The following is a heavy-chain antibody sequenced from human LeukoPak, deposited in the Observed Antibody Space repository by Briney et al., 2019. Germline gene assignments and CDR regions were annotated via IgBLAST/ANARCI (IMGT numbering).Heavy chain of an antibody. V-gene: IGHV3-66*01. J-gene: IGHJ4*02. CDR1: GFTVSSNY. D-gene: IGHD2-15*01. CDR3: AKAGAVVVVAAKYFDY. Sequence: PGGSLRLSCAASGFTVSSNYMSWVRQAPGMGLEWVSVIYSGGSTYYADSVKGRFTISRDNSKNTLYLQMNSLRAEDTAVYYCAKAGAVVVVAAKYFDYWGQGTLVTVSS. CDR2: IYSGGST.